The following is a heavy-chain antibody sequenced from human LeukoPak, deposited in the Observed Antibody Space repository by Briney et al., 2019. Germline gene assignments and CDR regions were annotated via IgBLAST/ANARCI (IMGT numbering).Heavy chain of an antibody. V-gene: IGHV1-69*01. CDR1: GGTFSSYA. D-gene: IGHD3-10*01. CDR2: IIPIFGTA. J-gene: IGHJ4*02. CDR3: ARGHYGSGSYDFDY. Sequence: GASVKVSCNASGGTFSSYAISWVRQAPGQGLEWMGGIIPIFGTANYAQKFQGRVTITADESTSTAYMELSSLRSEDTAVYYCARGHYGSGSYDFDYWGQGTLVTVSS.